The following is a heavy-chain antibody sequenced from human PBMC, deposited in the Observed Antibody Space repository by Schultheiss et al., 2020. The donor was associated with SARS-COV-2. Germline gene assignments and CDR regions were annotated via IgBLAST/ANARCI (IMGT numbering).Heavy chain of an antibody. CDR2: IYYSGST. D-gene: IGHD6-19*01. Sequence: SETLSLTCTVSGYSISSSNWWGWIRQPPGKGLEWIGYIYYSGSTYYNPSLKSRVTISVDTSKNQFSLKLSSVTAADTAVYYCARAVAGTRFDPWGPGTLVTVSS. CDR3: ARAVAGTRFDP. V-gene: IGHV4-28*03. CDR1: GYSISSSNW. J-gene: IGHJ5*02.